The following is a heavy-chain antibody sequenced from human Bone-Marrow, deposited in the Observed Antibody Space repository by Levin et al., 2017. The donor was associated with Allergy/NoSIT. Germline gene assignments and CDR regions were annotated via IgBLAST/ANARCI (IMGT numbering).Heavy chain of an antibody. Sequence: GESLKISCAASGFSFSTSIMNWVRQTPGKGLEWVSSISSGSSSIHYSDSLKGRFTISRDNAKSSLYLQMNSLRAEDTAVYYCASGGGGSLVGPYGLDVWGQGTTVTVS. V-gene: IGHV3-21*01. J-gene: IGHJ6*02. CDR1: GFSFSTSI. CDR3: ASGGGGSLVGPYGLDV. CDR2: ISSGSSSI. D-gene: IGHD2-15*01.